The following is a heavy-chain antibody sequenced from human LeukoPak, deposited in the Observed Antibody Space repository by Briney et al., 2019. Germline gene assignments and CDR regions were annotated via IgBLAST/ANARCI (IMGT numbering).Heavy chain of an antibody. D-gene: IGHD5-12*01. CDR1: GYTYTNYG. CDR3: ARVVGGYGFEYYLDY. Sequence: GASVKVSCKASGYTYTNYGLSWVRQAPGQGLEWMGRIIPILGIANYAQKFQGRVTITADKSTSTAYMELRSLRSDDTAVYYCARVVGGYGFEYYLDYWGQGTLVTVSS. V-gene: IGHV1-69*04. CDR2: IIPILGIA. J-gene: IGHJ4*02.